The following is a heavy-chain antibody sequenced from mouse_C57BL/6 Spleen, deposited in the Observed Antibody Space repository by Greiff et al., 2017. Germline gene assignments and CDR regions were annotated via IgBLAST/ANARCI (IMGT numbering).Heavy chain of an antibody. V-gene: IGHV1-81*01. CDR3: ARYSDYDVDFDY. J-gene: IGHJ2*01. Sequence: QVQLQQSGAELARPGASVKLSCKASGYTFTSYGISWVKQRTGQGLEWIGEIYPRSGNTYYNEKFKGKATLTADKSSSTAYMELRSLTSEDSAVSFCARYSDYDVDFDYWGQGTTLTVSS. CDR2: IYPRSGNT. D-gene: IGHD2-4*01. CDR1: GYTFTSYG.